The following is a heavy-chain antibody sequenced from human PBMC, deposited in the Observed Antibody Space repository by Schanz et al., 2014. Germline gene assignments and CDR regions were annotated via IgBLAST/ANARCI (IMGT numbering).Heavy chain of an antibody. V-gene: IGHV4-31*03. CDR2: IYYSGGT. D-gene: IGHD6-6*01. CDR3: ARDRLAAQGIDS. Sequence: QVQLQESGPGVVKPSQTLSLTCTVSGGSINSDAFYWTWIRQHPGKGLEWVGDIYYSGGTYYSPSLKSRVSISLDTSKNQFSLNLSSVTAADTAVYYCARDRLAAQGIDSWGQGTLVTVSS. J-gene: IGHJ4*02. CDR1: GGSINSDAFY.